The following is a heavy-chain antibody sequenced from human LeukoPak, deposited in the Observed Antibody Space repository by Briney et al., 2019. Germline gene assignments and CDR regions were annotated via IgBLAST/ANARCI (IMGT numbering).Heavy chain of an antibody. J-gene: IGHJ4*02. V-gene: IGHV3-23*01. CDR2: ISAAGII. D-gene: IGHD5-24*01. CDR3: AKGGDGYNYYFDY. CDR1: GFTFSGYA. Sequence: GGSLRLSCAASGFTFSGYAMSWVRQASGKGLEWVSGISAAGIINYMDSVKGRFTISRDNSKNTLYLQMTSLRAEDTAMYYCAKGGDGYNYYFDYWGQETLVTVSS.